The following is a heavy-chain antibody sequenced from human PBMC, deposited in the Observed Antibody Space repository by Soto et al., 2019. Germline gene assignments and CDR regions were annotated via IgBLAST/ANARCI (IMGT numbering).Heavy chain of an antibody. D-gene: IGHD6-19*01. CDR2: IIPMFGIP. J-gene: IGHJ3*01. V-gene: IGHV1-69*01. CDR3: ARGGTSGWLKGAYDV. Sequence: QVQLVQSGAEVTKPGSSVKVSCRASGGTLNKHAITWVRRAPGQGLEWLGGIIPMFGIPNYPQKFQGRVTITADDSTNTSHMKLIDLTSDDTAVYYCARGGTSGWLKGAYDVWGQVTMVTVSS. CDR1: GGTLNKHA.